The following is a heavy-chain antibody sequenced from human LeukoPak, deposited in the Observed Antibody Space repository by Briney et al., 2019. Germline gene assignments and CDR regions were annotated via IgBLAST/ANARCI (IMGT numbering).Heavy chain of an antibody. CDR1: GYSLSSGYY. D-gene: IGHD1-20*01. V-gene: IGHV4-38-2*01. CDR2: IYQSGNS. Sequence: PSETLSLTCDVSGYSLSSGYYWGWIRQPPGKGLEWIGSIYQSGNSYQKSSLKSRLTLSVDTSKNNFSLKVMSVTAADTAVYYCARSPSRYNWNFDYWGQGILVTVAS. J-gene: IGHJ4*02. CDR3: ARSPSRYNWNFDY.